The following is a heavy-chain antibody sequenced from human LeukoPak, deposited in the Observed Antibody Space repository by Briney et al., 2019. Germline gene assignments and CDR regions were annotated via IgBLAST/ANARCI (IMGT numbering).Heavy chain of an antibody. Sequence: PGGSLRLSCAASGFTFSSYAMSWVRQAPGKGLEWVSAISGSGGSTYYADSVKGRFTISRDNSKNTLYLQMNSLRAEDTAVYYCAKDWRDCSSTSCPLFDYYYYYMDVWGKGTTVTVSS. CDR1: GFTFSSYA. V-gene: IGHV3-23*01. CDR2: ISGSGGST. D-gene: IGHD2-2*01. CDR3: AKDWRDCSSTSCPLFDYYYYYMDV. J-gene: IGHJ6*03.